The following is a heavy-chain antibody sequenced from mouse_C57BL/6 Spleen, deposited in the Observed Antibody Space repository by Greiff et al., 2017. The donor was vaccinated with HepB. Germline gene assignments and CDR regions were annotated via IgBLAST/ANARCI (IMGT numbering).Heavy chain of an antibody. CDR2: ISNLAYSI. V-gene: IGHV5-15*04. CDR1: GFTFSDYG. CDR3: ARQTTVVGFDV. D-gene: IGHD1-1*01. J-gene: IGHJ1*03. Sequence: EVKVEESGGGLVQPGGSLKLSCAASGFTFSDYGMAWVRQAPRKGPEWVAFISNLAYSIYYADTVTGRFTISRENAKNTLYLEMSSLRSEDTAMYYCARQTTVVGFDVWGTGTTVTVSS.